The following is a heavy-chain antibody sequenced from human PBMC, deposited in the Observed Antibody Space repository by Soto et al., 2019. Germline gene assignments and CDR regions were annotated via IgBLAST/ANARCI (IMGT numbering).Heavy chain of an antibody. J-gene: IGHJ4*02. Sequence: PSETLSLTCTVSGGSISSSSYYWGWIRQPPGKGLEWIGSIYYSGSTYYNPSLKSRVTISVDTSKNQFSLKLSSVTAADTAVYYCARHLKTESGREPTSRGGFDYWGQGTLVTVSS. CDR3: ARHLKTESGREPTSRGGFDY. D-gene: IGHD3-10*01. V-gene: IGHV4-39*01. CDR1: GGSISSSSYY. CDR2: IYYSGST.